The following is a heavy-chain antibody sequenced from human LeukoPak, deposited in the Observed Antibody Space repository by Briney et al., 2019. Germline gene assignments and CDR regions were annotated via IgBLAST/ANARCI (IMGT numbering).Heavy chain of an antibody. CDR1: GYTFTGYY. J-gene: IGHJ4*02. Sequence: GASVTVSCKASGYTFTGYYMHWVRQAPGQGLEWMGWINPNSGGTNYAQKFQGRVTMTRDTSISTAYMELSRLRSDDTAVYYCARDIISGSSWYGYWGQGTLVTVSA. CDR2: INPNSGGT. V-gene: IGHV1-2*02. CDR3: ARDIISGSSWYGY. D-gene: IGHD6-13*01.